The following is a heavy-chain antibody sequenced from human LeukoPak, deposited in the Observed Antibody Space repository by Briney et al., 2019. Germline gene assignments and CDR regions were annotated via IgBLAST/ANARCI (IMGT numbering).Heavy chain of an antibody. V-gene: IGHV1-46*01. CDR2: IHPSGGST. J-gene: IGHJ3*02. D-gene: IGHD6-19*01. CDR1: GYTFSSYY. CDR3: ARVRFSSGWYIAFDM. Sequence: ASVKVSCKASGYTFSSYYVHWVRQAPGQGLEWIGIIHPSGGSTTYAQKFQGRVTMTRDTSTSTVYMELSSLRSEDTAVYYCARVRFSSGWYIAFDMWGQGTMVTVSS.